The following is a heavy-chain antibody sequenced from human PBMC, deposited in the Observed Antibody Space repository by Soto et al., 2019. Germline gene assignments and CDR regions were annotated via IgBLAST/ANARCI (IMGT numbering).Heavy chain of an antibody. Sequence: QVQLVQSGAEVKKPESSVRVSCKASGGTFNSYAITWVRQAPGQGLEWMGGTIPMFGTTNYAEKFQGRVTISADEPTNTAYMELSSLRYEDTAVYYCTRCGIRYHSIGYYLGIDGMDVWGQGTTVIVSS. V-gene: IGHV1-69*12. CDR3: TRCGIRYHSIGYYLGIDGMDV. J-gene: IGHJ6*02. CDR2: TIPMFGTT. CDR1: GGTFNSYA. D-gene: IGHD3-22*01.